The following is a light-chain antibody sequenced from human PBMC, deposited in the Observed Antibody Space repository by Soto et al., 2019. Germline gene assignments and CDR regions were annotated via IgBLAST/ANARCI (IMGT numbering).Light chain of an antibody. CDR3: QQYNNWPRT. J-gene: IGKJ1*01. Sequence: TQSPGTLSLSPGEIATLSFMASQSVSSSYLAWYQQKPGQTPRLLIYGASTRASGVPAKFSGSGSGTEFTLTISSLQSEDFAVYYCQQYNNWPRTFGQGTKVDI. CDR1: QSVSSSY. CDR2: GAS. V-gene: IGKV3-15*01.